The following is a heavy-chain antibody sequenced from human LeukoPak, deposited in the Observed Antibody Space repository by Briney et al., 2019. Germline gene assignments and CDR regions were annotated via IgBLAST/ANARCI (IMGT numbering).Heavy chain of an antibody. CDR2: ISSSSTI. J-gene: IGHJ3*02. CDR3: ARDGPGYSGSYYDAFDI. CDR1: GFTFSDYY. Sequence: GGSLRLSCAASGFTFSDYYMNWVPQAPGKGLEWVSSISSSSTIYYADSVKGRFTISRDNAKNSLYLQMNSLRAEDTAVYYCARDGPGYSGSYYDAFDIWGQGTMVTVSS. V-gene: IGHV3-69-1*01. D-gene: IGHD1-26*01.